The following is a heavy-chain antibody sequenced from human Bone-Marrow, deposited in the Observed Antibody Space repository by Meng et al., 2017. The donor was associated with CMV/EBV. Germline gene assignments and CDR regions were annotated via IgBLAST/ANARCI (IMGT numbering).Heavy chain of an antibody. CDR3: ASASSIAAFNY. D-gene: IGHD6-6*01. V-gene: IGHV3-53*01. J-gene: IGHJ4*02. CDR1: GFTVSSNY. CDR2: IYSGGST. Sequence: GGSLRLSCAASGFTVSSNYMSWVRQAPGKGLEWVSVIYSGGSTYYADSVTGRFTISSDNSKNTLYLQMNSLVDEDTAVYYCASASSIAAFNYWGQGTLVTVSS.